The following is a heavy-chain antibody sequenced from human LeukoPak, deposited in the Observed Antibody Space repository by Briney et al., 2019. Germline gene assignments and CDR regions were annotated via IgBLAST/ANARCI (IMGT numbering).Heavy chain of an antibody. Sequence: QPGGSLRLSCAASGFTFSTYAMTWVRQVPGKGLEWVSVISSSGDKIYYADSVRGRFTVSRDNSMNTLYLQMNSLRAEDTAVYYCAKFMNSESYTSRWNAVHIWGQGTMVTVSS. J-gene: IGHJ3*02. CDR3: AKFMNSESYTSRWNAVHI. CDR1: GFTFSTYA. D-gene: IGHD3-10*01. CDR2: ISSSGDKI. V-gene: IGHV3-23*01.